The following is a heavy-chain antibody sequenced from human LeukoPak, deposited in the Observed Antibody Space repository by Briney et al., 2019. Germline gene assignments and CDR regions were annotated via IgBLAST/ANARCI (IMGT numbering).Heavy chain of an antibody. D-gene: IGHD3-3*01. J-gene: IGHJ5*02. CDR2: IYHSGST. CDR3: ARRETYYDFWSGSNPAWFDP. V-gene: IGHV4-38-2*01. Sequence: SETLSLTCAVSGYSISSGYYWGWIRQPPGKGLEWIGSIYHSGSTYYNPSLKSRVTISVDTSKNQFSLKLSSVTAADTAVYYCARRETYYDFWSGSNPAWFDPWGQEPWSPSPQ. CDR1: GYSISSGYY.